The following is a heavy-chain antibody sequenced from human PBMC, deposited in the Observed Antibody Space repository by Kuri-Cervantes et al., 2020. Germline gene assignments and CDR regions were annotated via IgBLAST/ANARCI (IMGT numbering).Heavy chain of an antibody. CDR1: GFTFSSYA. D-gene: IGHD3-22*01. CDR2: ISSSSSTI. CDR3: ARHRDYYDSSGLPGYFDY. Sequence: GESLKISCAASGFTFSSYAMNWVRQAPGKGLEWVSYISSSSSTIYYADSVKGRFTISRDNAKNSLYLQMNSLRAEDTAVYYCARHRDYYDSSGLPGYFDYWGQGTLVTVSS. J-gene: IGHJ4*02. V-gene: IGHV3-48*01.